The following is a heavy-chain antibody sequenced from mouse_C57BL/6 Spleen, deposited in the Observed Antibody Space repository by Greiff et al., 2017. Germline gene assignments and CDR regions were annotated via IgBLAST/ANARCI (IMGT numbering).Heavy chain of an antibody. CDR1: GFSFNTYA. D-gene: IGHD1-1*01. V-gene: IGHV10-1*01. CDR3: VKETTVVFDY. J-gene: IGHJ2*01. CDR2: IRSKSNNYAT. Sequence: DVKLVESGGGLVQPKGSLKLSCAASGFSFNTYAMNWVRQAPGKGLEWVARIRSKSNNYATYYADSVKDRFTISRDDSESMLYLQMNNLKTEDTAMYYCVKETTVVFDYWGQGTTLTVSS.